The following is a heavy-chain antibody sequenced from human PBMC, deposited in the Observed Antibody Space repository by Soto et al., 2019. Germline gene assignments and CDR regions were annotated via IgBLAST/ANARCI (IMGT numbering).Heavy chain of an antibody. Sequence: EVQVLESGGGLIQPGGSLRLSCAASGFSFSNYAMNWVRQAPGKGLEWVSAISAGGSNTNYAASVKGRFTISSDNYKNTLYLQLNGLRADDTAVYYCAKEYSTSFDYWGQRTPVTVSS. J-gene: IGHJ4*02. V-gene: IGHV3-23*01. CDR3: AKEYSTSFDY. CDR1: GFSFSNYA. CDR2: ISAGGSNT. D-gene: IGHD6-6*01.